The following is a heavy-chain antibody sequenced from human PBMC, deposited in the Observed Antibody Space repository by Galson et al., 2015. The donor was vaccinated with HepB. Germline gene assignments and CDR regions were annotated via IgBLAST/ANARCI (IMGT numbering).Heavy chain of an antibody. D-gene: IGHD4-17*01. CDR1: GDSVTSNSAV. J-gene: IGHJ6*02. CDR3: AYGSDV. V-gene: IGHV6-1*01. Sequence: CAISGDSVTSNSAVWNWIRQSPSRGLEWLGRTYFRAKWHTDYEMSVKSRININADISQNQFSLQLSSVTSDDTAVYYCAYGSDVWGQGTTVIVSS. CDR2: TYFRAKWHT.